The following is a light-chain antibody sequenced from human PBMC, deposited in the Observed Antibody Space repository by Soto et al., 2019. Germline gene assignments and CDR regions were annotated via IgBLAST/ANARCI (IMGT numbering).Light chain of an antibody. CDR1: QSVSSY. CDR2: DAS. J-gene: IGKJ5*01. V-gene: IGKV3-11*01. Sequence: EIVLTQSPATLSLSPGERATLSCRASQSVSSYLAWYQQKPGQAPRLLIYDASNRATGIPARFSGSGSGLDFTLTIISLVSVDFAVYYCRQRSNWPPVITFGQGTRLEIK. CDR3: RQRSNWPPVIT.